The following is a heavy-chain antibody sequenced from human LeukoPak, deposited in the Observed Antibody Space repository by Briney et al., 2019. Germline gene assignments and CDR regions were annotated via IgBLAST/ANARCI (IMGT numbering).Heavy chain of an antibody. CDR3: ASSPNYDFWSGYYGVYFDY. CDR1: GGSISSGGYY. CDR2: IYYSGST. Sequence: PSQTLSLTCTVSGGSISSGGYYWSWIRQHPGKGLEWIGYIYYSGSTYYNPSHKNRVTISVDTSKNQFSLKLSSVSAADTAVYYCASSPNYDFWSGYYGVYFDYWGQGTLVTVSS. D-gene: IGHD3-3*01. V-gene: IGHV4-31*03. J-gene: IGHJ4*02.